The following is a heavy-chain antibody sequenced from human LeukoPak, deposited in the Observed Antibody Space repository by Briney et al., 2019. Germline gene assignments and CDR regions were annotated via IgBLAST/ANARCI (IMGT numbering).Heavy chain of an antibody. J-gene: IGHJ6*02. CDR2: IYSGGST. Sequence: GGSLRLSCAASGFTVSSNYTSWVRQAPGKGLEWVSVIYSGGSTYYADSVKGRFTISRDNSKSTLYLQMNSLRAEDTAVYYCARENALHCSGGSCYLIGYYGMDVWGQGTTVTVSS. CDR3: ARENALHCSGGSCYLIGYYGMDV. D-gene: IGHD2-15*01. CDR1: GFTVSSNY. V-gene: IGHV3-53*01.